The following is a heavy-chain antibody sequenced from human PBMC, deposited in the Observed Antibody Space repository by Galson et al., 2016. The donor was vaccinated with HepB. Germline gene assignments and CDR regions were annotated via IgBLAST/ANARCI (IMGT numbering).Heavy chain of an antibody. CDR3: ARDGTLSGSYYHFYGMDV. J-gene: IGHJ6*02. CDR2: ISTYNGNT. D-gene: IGHD1-26*01. CDR1: GYGFISYG. Sequence: SVKVSCKASGYGFISYGISWVRQARGQGLEWMGWISTYNGNTNYEQKFKGRVTLTADISTSTAQMELRSLRSDDTAVYYCARDGTLSGSYYHFYGMDVWGQGTLVTVSS. V-gene: IGHV1-18*01.